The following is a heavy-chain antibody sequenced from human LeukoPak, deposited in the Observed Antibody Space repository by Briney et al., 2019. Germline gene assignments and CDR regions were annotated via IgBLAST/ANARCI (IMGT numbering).Heavy chain of an antibody. CDR2: INHSGST. J-gene: IGHJ4*02. D-gene: IGHD1-26*01. CDR3: ARRVGALVGATDASSTLHSFDY. V-gene: IGHV4-34*01. CDR1: GGSFSGYY. Sequence: SETLSLTCAVYGGSFSGYYRSWIRQPPGKGLEWIGEINHSGSTNYNPSLKSRVTISVDTSKNQFSLKLSSVTAADTAVYYCARRVGALVGATDASSTLHSFDYWGQGTLVTVSS.